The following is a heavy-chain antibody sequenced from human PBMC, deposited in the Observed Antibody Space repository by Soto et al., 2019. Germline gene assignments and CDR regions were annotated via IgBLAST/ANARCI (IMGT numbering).Heavy chain of an antibody. V-gene: IGHV3-48*01. CDR3: ARDLTNGVWDC. J-gene: IGHJ4*02. CDR2: ISSSSSTI. D-gene: IGHD2-8*01. Sequence: GGSLRLSCAASGFTFSTYTMNWVRQAPGKGLEWVSYISSSSSTISYADSVKGRFTISRDNAKNSLYLQMNSLRAEDTAVYYCARDLTNGVWDCWGQGTLVTVSS. CDR1: GFTFSTYT.